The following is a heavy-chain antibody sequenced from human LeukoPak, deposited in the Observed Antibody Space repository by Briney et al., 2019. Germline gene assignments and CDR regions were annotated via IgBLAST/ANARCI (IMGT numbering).Heavy chain of an antibody. V-gene: IGHV3-23*01. CDR1: GFTFSSYA. Sequence: GGSLRLSCAASGFTFSSYAMSWVRQAPGKGLKWVSVISGSGGSTYYADSVKGRFTISRDNSKNTLYLQMNSLRDEDTAVYYCANLESGDDVFDIWGQGTMVTVSS. CDR3: ANLESGDDVFDI. J-gene: IGHJ3*02. CDR2: ISGSGGST. D-gene: IGHD5-12*01.